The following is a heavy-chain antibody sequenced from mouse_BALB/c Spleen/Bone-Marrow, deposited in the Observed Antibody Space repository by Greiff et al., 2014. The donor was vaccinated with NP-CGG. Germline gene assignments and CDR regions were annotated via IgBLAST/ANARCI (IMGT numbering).Heavy chain of an antibody. V-gene: IGHV5-6-3*01. J-gene: IGHJ1*01. Sequence: DVHLVESGGGLVQPGGSLKLSCVASGFTFSSYGMSWVRQTPDKRLELVATINNNGGSTYYPDSVKGQFTISRDNAKNTLYLQMSSLKSEDTAMYYCARGYGWCFDVWGAGTTVTVSS. CDR3: ARGYGWCFDV. CDR2: INNNGGST. CDR1: GFTFSSYG. D-gene: IGHD2-2*01.